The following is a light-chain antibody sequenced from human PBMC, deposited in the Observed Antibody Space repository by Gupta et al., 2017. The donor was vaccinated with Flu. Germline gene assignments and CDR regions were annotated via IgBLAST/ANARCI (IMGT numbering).Light chain of an antibody. V-gene: IGKV1-39*01. Sequence: NWYQKKPGEAPKLLVYRASSWQSGVPSRFSGSGSGTDLTLTISSRQQEDCASYFCQQSESNPLLTFGHGTKVDIK. J-gene: IGKJ1*01. CDR3: QQSESNPLLT. CDR2: RAS.